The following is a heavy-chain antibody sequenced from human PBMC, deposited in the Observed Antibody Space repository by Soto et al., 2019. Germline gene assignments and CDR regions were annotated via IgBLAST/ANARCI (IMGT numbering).Heavy chain of an antibody. V-gene: IGHV3-30-3*01. Sequence: QVQLMESGGGVVQPGTTLRLSCSASEFTFNTYAMHWVRQAPGRGLDWVAVTSYDSTNTKYADSVKGRFTISRDNSKNNLFLQMPSLTAEETAVYYCARDYDISCSGSGGFDSWGRGTLVIGSS. D-gene: IGHD3-22*01. J-gene: IGHJ4*02. CDR3: ARDYDISCSGSGGFDS. CDR2: TSYDSTNT. CDR1: EFTFNTYA.